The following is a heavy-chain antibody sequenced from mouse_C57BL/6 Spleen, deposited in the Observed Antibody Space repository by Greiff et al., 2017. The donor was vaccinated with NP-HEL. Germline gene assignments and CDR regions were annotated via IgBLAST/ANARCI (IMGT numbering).Heavy chain of an antibody. D-gene: IGHD4-1*02. V-gene: IGHV1-76*01. CDR1: GYTFTDYY. CDR3: ARSNWVYAMDY. J-gene: IGHJ4*01. CDR2: IYPGSGNT. Sequence: QVQLKESGAELVRPGASVKLSCKASGYTFTDYYINWVKQRPGQGLEWIARIYPGSGNTYYNEKFKGKATLTAEKSSSTAYMQLSSLTSEDSAVYFCARSNWVYAMDYWGQGTSVTVSS.